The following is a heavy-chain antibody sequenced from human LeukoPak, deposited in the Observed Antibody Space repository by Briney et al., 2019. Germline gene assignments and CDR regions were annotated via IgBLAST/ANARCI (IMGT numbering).Heavy chain of an antibody. CDR1: GFGFGDHG. V-gene: IGHV3-20*04. J-gene: IGHJ4*02. CDR3: ARAPITSPFYFDH. CDR2: INWSGGST. Sequence: PGGSLRLSCSASGFGFGDHGMSWVRQVPGKGLEWVSGINWSGGSTGYADPVRGRFTISRDNAKNSLSLQMDSLTAEDTALYYCARAPITSPFYFDHWGQGTLVTVSS. D-gene: IGHD2-2*01.